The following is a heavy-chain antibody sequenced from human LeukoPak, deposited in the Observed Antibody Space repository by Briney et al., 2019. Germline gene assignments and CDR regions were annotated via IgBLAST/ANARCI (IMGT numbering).Heavy chain of an antibody. CDR2: IRSKANSYAT. D-gene: IGHD3-22*01. V-gene: IGHV3-73*01. Sequence: PGGSLRLSCAASGFTFSGSAMHWVRQASGKGLEWVGRIRSKANSYATAYAASVKGRFTISRDDSKNTAYLQMNSLKTEDTAVYYCTSVDYYDSSGYYPGYWGQGTLVTVSS. CDR1: GFTFSGSA. CDR3: TSVDYYDSSGYYPGY. J-gene: IGHJ4*02.